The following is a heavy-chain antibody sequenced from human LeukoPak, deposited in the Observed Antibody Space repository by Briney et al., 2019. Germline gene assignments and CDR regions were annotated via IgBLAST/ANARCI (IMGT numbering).Heavy chain of an antibody. J-gene: IGHJ6*02. CDR1: GFTFSSYA. D-gene: IGHD2-8*02. Sequence: PGGSLRLSCAASGFTFSSYAMHGVRQAPGKGLEWVAVISYDGSNKYYADSVKGRFTISRDNSKNTLYLQMNSLRAEDTAVYYCARDPWWRNYYYYGMDVWGQGSTVTVSS. V-gene: IGHV3-30-3*01. CDR2: ISYDGSNK. CDR3: ARDPWWRNYYYYGMDV.